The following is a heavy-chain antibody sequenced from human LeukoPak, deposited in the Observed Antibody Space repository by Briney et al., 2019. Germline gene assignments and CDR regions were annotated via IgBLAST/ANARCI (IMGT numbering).Heavy chain of an antibody. CDR2: INSVGSST. V-gene: IGHV3-74*01. Sequence: GGSLRLSCAASGFTFSSYWMHWVRQAPGKGLVWVSRINSVGSSTSYADSVKGRFTISRDNAKNTLYLQMNSLRAEDTAVYYCARAPSYGDFDYWGQGTLVTVSS. CDR3: ARAPSYGDFDY. D-gene: IGHD4-17*01. J-gene: IGHJ4*02. CDR1: GFTFSSYW.